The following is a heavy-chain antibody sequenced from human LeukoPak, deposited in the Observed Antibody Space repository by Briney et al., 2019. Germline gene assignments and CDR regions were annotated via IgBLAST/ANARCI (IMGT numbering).Heavy chain of an antibody. CDR3: AREGRGYYDSSGYPHPADY. CDR1: GFTFSSYA. CDR2: ISFDGSNK. Sequence: PGGSLRLSCAASGFTFSSYAMHWVRQAPGKGLEWVAVISFDGSNKYYADSVKGRFAISRDNYKNTLYLQMNSLRAEDTAVYYCAREGRGYYDSSGYPHPADYWGQGTLVTVSS. V-gene: IGHV3-30*09. J-gene: IGHJ4*02. D-gene: IGHD3-22*01.